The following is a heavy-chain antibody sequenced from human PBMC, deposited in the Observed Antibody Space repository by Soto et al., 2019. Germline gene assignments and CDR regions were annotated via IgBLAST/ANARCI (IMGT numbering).Heavy chain of an antibody. D-gene: IGHD1-7*01. Sequence: SETLSLTCSVSGGSISSYYWSWIRQPPGKGLEWIGYIYYSGSTNYNPSLKSRVTISVDTSKNQFSLKLSSVTAADTAVYYCERGTGTTMDFQHWGQGTLVTVSS. CDR1: GGSISSYY. J-gene: IGHJ1*01. CDR3: ERGTGTTMDFQH. CDR2: IYYSGST. V-gene: IGHV4-59*01.